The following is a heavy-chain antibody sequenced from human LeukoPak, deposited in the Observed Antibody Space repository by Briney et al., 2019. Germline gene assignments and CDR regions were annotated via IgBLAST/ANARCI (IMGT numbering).Heavy chain of an antibody. D-gene: IGHD3/OR15-3a*01. V-gene: IGHV3-7*01. J-gene: IGHJ3*02. CDR1: GFTFNSYW. CDR3: ARDGRVGAFDI. Sequence: PGGSLRLSCVVSGFTFNSYWMSWVRQAPGKGLEWVANIKQDGSEKYYVDSVKGRFTISRDNAKNSLYLQMNSLRAEDTAVYYCARDGRVGAFDIWGQGTMVTVSS. CDR2: IKQDGSEK.